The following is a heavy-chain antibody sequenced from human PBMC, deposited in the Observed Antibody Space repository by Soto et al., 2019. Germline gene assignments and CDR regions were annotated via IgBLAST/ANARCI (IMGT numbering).Heavy chain of an antibody. D-gene: IGHD1-7*01. J-gene: IGHJ4*02. V-gene: IGHV3-23*01. CDR3: AKARTTGTTTPLDY. CDR2: ISGSGGST. CDR1: GFTFSSYS. Sequence: PGASLTRSCAASGFTFSSYSMSWVRQAPGKGLEWVSAISGSGGSTYYADSVKGRFTISRDNSKNTPYLQMNSLRAEDTAVYYCAKARTTGTTTPLDYWGQGTLVTVSS.